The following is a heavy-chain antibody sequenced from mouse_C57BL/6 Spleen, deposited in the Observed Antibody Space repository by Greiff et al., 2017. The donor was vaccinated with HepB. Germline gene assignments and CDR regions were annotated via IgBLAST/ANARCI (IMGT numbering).Heavy chain of an antibody. CDR2: ISSGSSTI. D-gene: IGHD3-2*02. Sequence: EVQLQESGGGLVKPGGSLKLSCAASGFTFSDYGMHWVRQAPEKGLEWVAYISSGSSTIYYADTVKGRFTISRDNAKNTLFLQMTSLRSEDTAMYYCARRSWDSSGYGAMDYWGQGTSVTVSS. V-gene: IGHV5-17*01. CDR1: GFTFSDYG. J-gene: IGHJ4*01. CDR3: ARRSWDSSGYGAMDY.